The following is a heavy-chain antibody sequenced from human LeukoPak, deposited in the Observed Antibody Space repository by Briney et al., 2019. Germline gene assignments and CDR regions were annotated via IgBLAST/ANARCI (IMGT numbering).Heavy chain of an antibody. V-gene: IGHV3-48*02. CDR3: ARDGVELSLAYYYGMDV. D-gene: IGHD1-7*01. CDR1: GFTFSSYS. CDR2: ISSSSSTI. Sequence: PGGSLRLSCAASGFTFSSYSMSWVRQAPGKGLEWVSYISSSSSTIYYADSVKGRFTISRDNAKNSLYLQMNSLRDEDTAVYYCARDGVELSLAYYYGMDVWGQGTTVTVSS. J-gene: IGHJ6*02.